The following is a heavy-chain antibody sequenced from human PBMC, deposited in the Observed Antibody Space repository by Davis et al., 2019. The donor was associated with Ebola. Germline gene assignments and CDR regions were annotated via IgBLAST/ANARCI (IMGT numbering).Heavy chain of an antibody. D-gene: IGHD3-3*01. CDR1: GGSISSYY. CDR2: IYYSGST. J-gene: IGHJ5*02. Sequence: SETLSLTCTVSGGSISSYYWSWIRQPTGKGLEWIGYIYYSGSTNYNPSLKSRVTISVDTSKNQFSLKLSSVTAADTAVYYCARVGYDFWSGYLSNNWFDPWGQGTLVTVSS. V-gene: IGHV4-59*01. CDR3: ARVGYDFWSGYLSNNWFDP.